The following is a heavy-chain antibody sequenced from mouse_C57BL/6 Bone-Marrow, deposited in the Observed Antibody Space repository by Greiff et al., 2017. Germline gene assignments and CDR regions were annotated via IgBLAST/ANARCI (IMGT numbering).Heavy chain of an antibody. J-gene: IGHJ2*01. CDR2: IDPSDSFT. V-gene: IGHV1-69*01. Sequence: VQLQQSGAELVMPGASVKLSCKASGYTFSSHWVHWVKQRPGQGLEWIGEIDPSDSFTNYNQTFKGKSPLPVDTSSSTADMQLSSLTSEDSAVDYCARRRFSYYFDYWGQGTTLTVSS. CDR3: ARRRFSYYFDY. CDR1: GYTFSSHW.